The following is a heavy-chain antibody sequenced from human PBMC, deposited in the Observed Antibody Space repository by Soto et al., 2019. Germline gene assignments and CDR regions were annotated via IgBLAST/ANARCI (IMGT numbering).Heavy chain of an antibody. J-gene: IGHJ6*02. Sequence: ASVKVSCKASGYTFTSYGISWVRQAPGQGLEWMGWISAYNGNTNYAQKLQGRVTMTTDTSTSTAYMELRSLRSDDTAVYYCARTEEWLPDFYGMDVYGQVTTVTVSS. D-gene: IGHD3-3*01. CDR1: GYTFTSYG. V-gene: IGHV1-18*01. CDR3: ARTEEWLPDFYGMDV. CDR2: ISAYNGNT.